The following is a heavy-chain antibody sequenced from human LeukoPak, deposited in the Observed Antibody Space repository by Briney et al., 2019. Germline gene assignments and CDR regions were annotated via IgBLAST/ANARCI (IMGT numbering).Heavy chain of an antibody. D-gene: IGHD5-12*01. Sequence: GGSLRLSCAASGFTFSRSAVHWVRQAPGKGLEWVAVISRDGSNTDYTDSVKGRFTISRDNSKNTLYLQMNSLRAEDTAVYYCAKEMKPWMHFDYWGQGTLVTVSS. CDR1: GFTFSRSA. CDR3: AKEMKPWMHFDY. V-gene: IGHV3-30*18. CDR2: ISRDGSNT. J-gene: IGHJ4*02.